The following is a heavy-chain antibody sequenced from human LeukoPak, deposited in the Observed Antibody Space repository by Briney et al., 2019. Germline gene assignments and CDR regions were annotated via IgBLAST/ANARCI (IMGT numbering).Heavy chain of an antibody. CDR2: ISWNSGSV. CDR3: AKDVVVTATTRSYFDY. Sequence: GGSLRLSCAASGFTFDDYAMHWVRQAPGKGLEWVSGISWNSGSVGYADSVKGRFTISRDNAKNSLYLQVNSLRAEDTALYYCAKDVVVTATTRSYFDYWGQGTLVTVSS. J-gene: IGHJ4*02. D-gene: IGHD2-21*02. V-gene: IGHV3-9*01. CDR1: GFTFDDYA.